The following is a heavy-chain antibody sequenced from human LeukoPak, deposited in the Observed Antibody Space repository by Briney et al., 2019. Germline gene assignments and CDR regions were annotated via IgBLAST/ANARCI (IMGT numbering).Heavy chain of an antibody. CDR2: IYYSGTT. V-gene: IGHV4-59*01. Sequence: PSETLSLTCTVSGGSMSGSYWNWIRQPPGKGLEWIAYIYYSGTTNYNPSLKSRLTISVDTSKNQFSLKLNSVTAADTAAYYCARTLPSLAGACDIWGQGTMVTVSS. J-gene: IGHJ3*02. CDR3: ARTLPSLAGACDI. CDR1: GGSMSGSY. D-gene: IGHD3-16*01.